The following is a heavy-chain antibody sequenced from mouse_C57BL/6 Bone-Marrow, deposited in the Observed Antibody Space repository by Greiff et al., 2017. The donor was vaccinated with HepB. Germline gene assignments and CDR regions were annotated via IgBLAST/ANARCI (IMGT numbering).Heavy chain of an antibody. D-gene: IGHD1-1*02. CDR1: GFTFSSYG. CDR3: ARHMVVAHWYFDV. CDR2: ISSGGSYT. J-gene: IGHJ1*03. V-gene: IGHV5-6*01. Sequence: EVKLVESGGDLVKPGGSLKLSCAASGFTFSSYGMSWVRQTPDKRLEWVATISSGGSYTYYPDSVKGRFTISRDNSKNTLYLQMSSLKSEDTAMYYCARHMVVAHWYFDVWGTGTTVTVSS.